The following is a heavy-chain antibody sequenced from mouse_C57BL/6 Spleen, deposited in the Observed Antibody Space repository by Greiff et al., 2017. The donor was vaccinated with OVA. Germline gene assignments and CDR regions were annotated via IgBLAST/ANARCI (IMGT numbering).Heavy chain of an antibody. CDR1: GNPFPTYP. D-gene: IGHD2-3*01. CDR3: ARIYDGYEGFAY. CDR2: FHPYNDDT. Sequence: QVQLQQSGAELVKPGASVKMSCKASGNPFPTYPIEWMKKNHGKSLEGIGNFHPYNDDTKNNEKFKGKATLTVEKSSSTVYLELSRLTSDDSAVYYCARIYDGYEGFAYWGQGTLVTVSA. J-gene: IGHJ3*01. V-gene: IGHV1-47*01.